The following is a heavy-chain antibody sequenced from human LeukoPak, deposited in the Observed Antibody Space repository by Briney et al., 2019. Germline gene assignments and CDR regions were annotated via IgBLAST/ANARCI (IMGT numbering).Heavy chain of an antibody. V-gene: IGHV3-33*01. CDR1: GFTFSSYG. D-gene: IGHD2-2*01. CDR3: ARATDIVVVPTPYNYGMDV. J-gene: IGHJ6*02. Sequence: GRSLRLSCAASGFTFSSYGMHWVRQAPDKGLEWVAVIWYDGSNKYYADSAKGRFTISRDNSKNTLYLQMNSLRAEDTAVYYCARATDIVVVPTPYNYGMDVWGQGTTVTVSS. CDR2: IWYDGSNK.